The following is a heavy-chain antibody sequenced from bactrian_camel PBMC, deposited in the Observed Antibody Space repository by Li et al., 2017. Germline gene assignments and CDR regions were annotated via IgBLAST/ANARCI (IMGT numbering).Heavy chain of an antibody. Sequence: GRFTISRDDAKNTVALQMNSLKSEDTALYYCATLIGSWSYGYWGQGTQVTVS. V-gene: IGHV3-2*01. D-gene: IGHD2*01. CDR3: ATLIGSWSYGY. J-gene: IGHJ4*01.